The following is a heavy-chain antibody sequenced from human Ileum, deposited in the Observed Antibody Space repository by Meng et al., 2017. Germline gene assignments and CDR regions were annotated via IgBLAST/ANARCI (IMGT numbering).Heavy chain of an antibody. CDR1: GVSITSTYW. V-gene: IGHV4-4*02. Sequence: QVQRQESGPGLLPPSGTLSLTCTVSGVSITSTYWWSWVRQPPGKGLEWIGEISHGGSTNYNPSLHGRVTISLDKSKNQFSLNLNSVTAADTAVYYCAAKAVAVPADSWGQGALVTVSS. CDR2: ISHGGST. CDR3: AAKAVAVPADS. D-gene: IGHD6-19*01. J-gene: IGHJ5*01.